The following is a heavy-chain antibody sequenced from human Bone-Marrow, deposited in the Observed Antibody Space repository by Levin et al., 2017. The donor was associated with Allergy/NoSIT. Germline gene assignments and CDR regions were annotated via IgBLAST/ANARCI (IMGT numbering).Heavy chain of an antibody. D-gene: IGHD5-12*01. CDR3: ARHRVSYTGFSAQNY. CDR2: ISADNGDT. V-gene: IGHV1-18*01. J-gene: IGHJ4*02. Sequence: GASVKVSCKASGYSFTTYGIAWVRQAPGQGLEWMGWISADNGDTDYAEDFQGRVTMTRDTFTSTAYMELRSLRSDDTAVYFCARHRVSYTGFSAQNYWGQGTLITVSS. CDR1: GYSFTTYG.